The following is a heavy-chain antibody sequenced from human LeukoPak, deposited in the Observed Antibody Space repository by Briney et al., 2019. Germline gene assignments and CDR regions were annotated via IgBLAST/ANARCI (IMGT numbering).Heavy chain of an antibody. CDR3: ARGQPQRYNSDWYVNWFDP. D-gene: IGHD6-19*01. Sequence: SETLSLTCTVSGASISSSYWSWIRQPPGEGLEWIGYIYYSGTTKDNPSLRSRVTISIDTSKNQSSLQVNSVTAADTAVYYCARGQPQRYNSDWYVNWFDPWGQGTLVSVSS. J-gene: IGHJ5*02. CDR1: GASISSSY. V-gene: IGHV4-59*01. CDR2: IYYSGTT.